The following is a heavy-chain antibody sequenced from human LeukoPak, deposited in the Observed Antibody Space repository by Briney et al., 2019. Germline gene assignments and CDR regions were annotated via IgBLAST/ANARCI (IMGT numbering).Heavy chain of an antibody. CDR2: INPSGGST. D-gene: IGHD3-3*01. V-gene: IGHV1-46*01. J-gene: IGHJ6*03. CDR3: ARDGRYYDFWSGYIKGYYYYYYYMDV. Sequence: ASVKVSCKASGYTSTSYAMNWVRQAPGQGLEWMGIINPSGGSTSYAQKFQGRVTMTRDMSTSTVYMELSSLRSEDTAVYYCARDGRYYDFWSGYIKGYYYYYYYMDVWGEGTTVTVSS. CDR1: GYTSTSYA.